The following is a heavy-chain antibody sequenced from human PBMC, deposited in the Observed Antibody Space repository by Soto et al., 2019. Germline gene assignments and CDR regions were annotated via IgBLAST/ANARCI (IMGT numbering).Heavy chain of an antibody. V-gene: IGHV3-9*01. J-gene: IGHJ6*02. D-gene: IGHD6-19*01. CDR2: ISWNSGSI. CDR3: AKDPGPVAGYYGMDV. Sequence: EVQLVESEGGLVQPGRSLRLSCAASGFTFDDYAMHWVRQAPGKGLEWVSGISWNSGSIGYADSVKGRFTISRDNAKNSLYLQMNSLRAEDTALYYCAKDPGPVAGYYGMDVWGQGTTVTVSS. CDR1: GFTFDDYA.